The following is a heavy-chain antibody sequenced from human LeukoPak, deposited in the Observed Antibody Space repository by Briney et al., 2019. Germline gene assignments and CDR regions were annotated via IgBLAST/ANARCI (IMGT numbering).Heavy chain of an antibody. CDR2: IKQDGSEK. CDR3: ARRNYDFWSGYSGDDAFDI. J-gene: IGHJ3*02. CDR1: GFTVSTNY. Sequence: PGGSLRLSCAASGFTVSTNYMSCVRQAPGKGLEWVANIKQDGSEKYYVDSVKGRFTISRDNTKSPLYLQMSSLRAEDTAVYYCARRNYDFWSGYSGDDAFDIWGHGTMVTVSS. V-gene: IGHV3-7*01. D-gene: IGHD3-3*01.